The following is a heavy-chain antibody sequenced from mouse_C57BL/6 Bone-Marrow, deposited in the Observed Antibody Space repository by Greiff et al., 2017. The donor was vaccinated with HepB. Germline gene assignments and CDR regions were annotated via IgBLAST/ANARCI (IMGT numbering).Heavy chain of an antibody. CDR3: ARRSYYCAHFDY. J-gene: IGHJ2*01. V-gene: IGHV1-47*01. Sequence: VQLQQSGAELVKPGASVKMSCKASGYTFTTYPIEWMKQNHGKSLEWIGNFHPYNDDTKYNEKFKGKATLTVEKSSSTVYFELSRLTSDDSAVYYYARRSYYCAHFDYWGQGTTLTVSS. CDR2: FHPYNDDT. CDR1: GYTFTTYP. D-gene: IGHD1-1*01.